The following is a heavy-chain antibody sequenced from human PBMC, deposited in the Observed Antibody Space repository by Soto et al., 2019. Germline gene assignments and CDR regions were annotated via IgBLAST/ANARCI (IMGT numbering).Heavy chain of an antibody. D-gene: IGHD3-9*01. Sequence: QVQLQQWGAGLLKPSETLSLTCAVYGGSFSGYYWSWIRQPPGKGLEWIGEINHSGSTNYNPSLKSRVTISVDTSENQFSLKLSSVTAADTAVYYCARTLRYFKWIDPWGQGTLVTVSS. CDR2: INHSGST. V-gene: IGHV4-34*01. J-gene: IGHJ5*02. CDR1: GGSFSGYY. CDR3: ARTLRYFKWIDP.